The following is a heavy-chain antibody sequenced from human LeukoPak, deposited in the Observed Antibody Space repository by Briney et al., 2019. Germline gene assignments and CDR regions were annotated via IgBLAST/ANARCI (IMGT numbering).Heavy chain of an antibody. CDR3: ARVEDYDILTGFDY. V-gene: IGHV3-7*01. CDR2: IKQDGSDK. D-gene: IGHD3-9*01. J-gene: IGHJ4*02. CDR1: GFTFSSYW. Sequence: GGSLRLSCAASGFTFSSYWMSWVRQAPGKGLEWVANIKQDGSDKYYVDSVKGRFTISRDNAKNSLYVQMNSLRAEDTAVYYCARVEDYDILTGFDYWGQGTLVTVSS.